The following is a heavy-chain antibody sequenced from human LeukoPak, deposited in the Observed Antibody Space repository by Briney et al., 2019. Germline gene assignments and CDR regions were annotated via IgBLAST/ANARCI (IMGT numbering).Heavy chain of an antibody. J-gene: IGHJ4*02. CDR2: INPNSGGT. CDR3: ASTPYYAFWSGSLYYFDY. V-gene: IGHV1-2*02. D-gene: IGHD3-3*01. Sequence: ASVKVSCKASGYTFTGYYMHWVRQAPGQGLEWMGWINPNSGGTNYAQKFQGRVTMTRDTSISTAYMELSRLRSDDTAVYYCASTPYYAFWSGSLYYFDYWGQGTLVTVSS. CDR1: GYTFTGYY.